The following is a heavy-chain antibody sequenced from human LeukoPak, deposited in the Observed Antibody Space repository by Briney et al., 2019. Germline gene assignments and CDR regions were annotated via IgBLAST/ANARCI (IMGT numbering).Heavy chain of an antibody. V-gene: IGHV3-48*03. Sequence: PGGSLRLSCVASGFTFSNYGMNWVRPAPGKGLEWLSYISGSGSPTHYTDSVKGRFTISRDNAKNSLYLQMNSLRVDDTAVYYCARNGRGVAFYYYYYMDVWGKGTPVTVSS. CDR1: GFTFSNYG. J-gene: IGHJ6*03. CDR2: ISGSGSPT. D-gene: IGHD3-10*01. CDR3: ARNGRGVAFYYYYYMDV.